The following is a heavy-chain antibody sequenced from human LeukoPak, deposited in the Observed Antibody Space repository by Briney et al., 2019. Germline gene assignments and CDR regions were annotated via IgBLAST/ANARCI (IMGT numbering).Heavy chain of an antibody. D-gene: IGHD4-23*01. CDR2: IYHSGST. Sequence: SETLSLTCTVSGGSISTYYWNWIRQPPGKGLEWIGYIYHSGSTNYNPSLQSRVTISVDTSKNQFSLNLNSVTAADTAVYYCARDHGGLNFDYWGQGTLVTVSS. J-gene: IGHJ4*02. V-gene: IGHV4-59*01. CDR1: GGSISTYY. CDR3: ARDHGGLNFDY.